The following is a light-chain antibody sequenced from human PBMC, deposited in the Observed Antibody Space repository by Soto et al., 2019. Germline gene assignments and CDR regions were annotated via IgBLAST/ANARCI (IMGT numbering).Light chain of an antibody. CDR2: EVS. CDR3: SSYTISSALGV. J-gene: IGLJ3*02. V-gene: IGLV2-14*01. Sequence: QSALTQPASVSGSPGQSITISCTGTSSDVGGYNYVSWYQQHPGKAPKLMIYEVSNRPSGVSNRFSGSKSGNTASLTISGLQAGDEADYYCSSYTISSALGVFGGGTKLTVL. CDR1: SSDVGGYNY.